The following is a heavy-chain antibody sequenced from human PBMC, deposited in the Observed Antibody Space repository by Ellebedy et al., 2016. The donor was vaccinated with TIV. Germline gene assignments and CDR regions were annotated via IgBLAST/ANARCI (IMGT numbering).Heavy chain of an antibody. D-gene: IGHD2-2*01. CDR1: GGSFSAYS. CDR2: INHSGST. Sequence: GSLRLSCAVYGGSFSAYSWSWIRQPPGKGLEWIGEINHSGSTIYNPSLKSRVTISVDTSKNQFSLKLTSLTAADTALYYCARKSTKDAFDIWGRGTMVTVSS. CDR3: ARKSTKDAFDI. V-gene: IGHV4-34*01. J-gene: IGHJ3*02.